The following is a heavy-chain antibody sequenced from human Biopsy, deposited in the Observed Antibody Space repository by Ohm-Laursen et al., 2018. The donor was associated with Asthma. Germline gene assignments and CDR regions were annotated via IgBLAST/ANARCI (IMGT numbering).Heavy chain of an antibody. Sequence: SLRLSCAASGFVFSQCGMHWVRQPPGKGLEWVALISHDGNKRYSADSVKGRLTISRDNSKNTLYLQMNSLRAEDTAVYYCARTFHFWSPYHAEHYQLWGQGTLVTVSS. CDR2: ISHDGNKR. CDR3: ARTFHFWSPYHAEHYQL. V-gene: IGHV3-30*03. D-gene: IGHD3-3*02. J-gene: IGHJ1*01. CDR1: GFVFSQCG.